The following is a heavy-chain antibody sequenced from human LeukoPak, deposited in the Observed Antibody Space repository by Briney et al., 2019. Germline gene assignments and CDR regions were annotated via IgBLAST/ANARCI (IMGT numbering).Heavy chain of an antibody. V-gene: IGHV1-2*02. D-gene: IGHD1-26*01. Sequence: ASVKVSFKAFGYTFTGYYIHWVRQAPGQGLECMGWINPNSGDTSYAQKFQGRVTMTRDTSISTAYMEVSRLRSDDTAVYYCARSREHTFDIWGQGTMVTVSS. J-gene: IGHJ3*02. CDR2: INPNSGDT. CDR3: ARSREHTFDI. CDR1: GYTFTGYY.